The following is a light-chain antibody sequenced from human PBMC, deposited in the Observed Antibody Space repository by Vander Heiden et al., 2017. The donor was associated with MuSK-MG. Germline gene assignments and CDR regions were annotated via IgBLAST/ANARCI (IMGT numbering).Light chain of an antibody. V-gene: IGLV2-23*02. CDR1: SSDVGSYNL. CDR2: EVS. J-gene: IGLJ2*01. Sequence: QSALTQPASVSGSPGQSITISCTGTSSDVGSYNLGSWYQQHPGKAPKLMIYEVSKRPSGVSNRFSGSKSGNTASLTISGLQAEDEADYYCCSYARSSVVFGGGTNLTVL. CDR3: CSYARSSVV.